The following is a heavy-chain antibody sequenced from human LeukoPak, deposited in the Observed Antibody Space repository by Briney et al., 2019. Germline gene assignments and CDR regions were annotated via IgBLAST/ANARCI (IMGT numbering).Heavy chain of an antibody. D-gene: IGHD3-9*01. CDR2: IYNSGST. J-gene: IGHJ3*02. CDR1: GGSISSYY. CDR3: ARRNILTEGEAFDI. Sequence: SETLPLTCAVSGGSISSYYWTWIRQPTGKALEWIGYIYNSGSTKYNPSLRSRVTISVDAYKNQFSLKLNSVTAADTAVYYCARRNILTEGEAFDIWGQGTLVTVSS. V-gene: IGHV4-59*08.